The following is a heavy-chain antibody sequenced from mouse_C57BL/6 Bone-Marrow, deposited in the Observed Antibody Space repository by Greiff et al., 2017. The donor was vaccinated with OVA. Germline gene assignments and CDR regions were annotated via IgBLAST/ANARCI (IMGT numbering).Heavy chain of an antibody. V-gene: IGHV1-50*01. Sequence: VQLQQPGAELVKPGASVKLSCKASGYTFTSYWMQWVKQRPGQGLEWIGELDPSDSDTNYNQKFKGKATLTVDTSSSTAYQQLSSLTSEGTAVYCSAVYYDYAYWGQGTTLTVSS. CDR3: AVYYDYAY. CDR1: GYTFTSYW. J-gene: IGHJ2*01. CDR2: LDPSDSDT. D-gene: IGHD2-4*01.